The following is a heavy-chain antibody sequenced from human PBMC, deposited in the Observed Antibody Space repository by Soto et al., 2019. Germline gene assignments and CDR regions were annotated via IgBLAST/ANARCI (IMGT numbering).Heavy chain of an antibody. V-gene: IGHV3-74*01. Sequence: PGGSLRLSCAASGFTFSSYWMHWVRQAPGKGLVWVSRINSDGSSTSYADSVKGRFTISRDNAKNTLYLQMNSLRAEDTAVYYCARDMVRGPMTYYYYYYMDVLGKGTTVTV. D-gene: IGHD3-10*01. CDR2: INSDGSST. CDR1: GFTFSSYW. J-gene: IGHJ6*03. CDR3: ARDMVRGPMTYYYYYYMDV.